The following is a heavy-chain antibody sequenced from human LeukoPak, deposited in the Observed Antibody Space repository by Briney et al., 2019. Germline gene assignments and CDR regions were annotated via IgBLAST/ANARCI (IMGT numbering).Heavy chain of an antibody. CDR3: TRGFQLPHPLEDWLDP. Sequence: ASVKVSCKASGYTFTGYYIHWVRQAPGQGLEWMGWINPNTGGTNYAQKFQGRVTVTRDTSISTSYMDLSRLRSDYTAVYYCTRGFQLPHPLEDWLDPWGQGTPVTVSS. CDR1: GYTFTGYY. D-gene: IGHD2-2*01. V-gene: IGHV1-2*02. CDR2: INPNTGGT. J-gene: IGHJ5*02.